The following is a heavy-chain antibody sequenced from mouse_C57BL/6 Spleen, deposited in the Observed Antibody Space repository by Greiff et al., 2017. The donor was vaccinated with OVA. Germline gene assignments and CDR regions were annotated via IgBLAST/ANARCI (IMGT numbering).Heavy chain of an antibody. CDR1: GYSITSGYY. CDR2: ISYDGSN. Sequence: DVKLQESGPGLVKPSQSLSLTCSVPGYSITSGYYWNWIRQFPGNKLEWMGYISYDGSNNYNPSLKNRISLTRDTSKNQFFLKLNSVTTEDTATYYGARGYYYGSSPYAMDYWGQGTSVTVSS. CDR3: ARGYYYGSSPYAMDY. V-gene: IGHV3-6*01. J-gene: IGHJ4*01. D-gene: IGHD1-1*01.